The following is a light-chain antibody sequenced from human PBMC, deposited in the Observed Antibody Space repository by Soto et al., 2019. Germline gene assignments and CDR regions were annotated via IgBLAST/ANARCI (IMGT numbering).Light chain of an antibody. Sequence: NFMLTQPHSVSESPGKTVTISCTRSSGSIASNYVQWYQQRPGSAPTTVIYEDNQRPSGVPDRFSGSIDSSSNSASLTISGLKTEDEADYYCQSYDSSNVVFGGGTKVNVL. V-gene: IGLV6-57*04. J-gene: IGLJ2*01. CDR3: QSYDSSNVV. CDR2: EDN. CDR1: SGSIASNY.